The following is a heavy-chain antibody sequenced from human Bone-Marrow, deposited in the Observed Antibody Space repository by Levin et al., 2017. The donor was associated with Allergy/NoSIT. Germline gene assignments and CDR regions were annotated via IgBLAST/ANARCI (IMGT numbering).Heavy chain of an antibody. CDR3: AREYPQNCASPTCPSPFDY. CDR1: GYIFTTYS. CDR2: ISAFNGNT. Sequence: PAASVKVSCKASGYIFTTYSIVWVRQAPGQGLEWLGWISAFNGNTRYAENLQGRVTVSTDTSTSTAYMELRGLRSDDTAVYYCAREYPQNCASPTCPSPFDYWGQGTLITVSS. D-gene: IGHD2-21*01. V-gene: IGHV1-18*01. J-gene: IGHJ4*02.